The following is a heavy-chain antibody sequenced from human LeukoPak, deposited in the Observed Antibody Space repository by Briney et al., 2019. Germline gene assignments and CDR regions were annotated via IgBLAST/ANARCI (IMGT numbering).Heavy chain of an antibody. CDR2: ISYDGDSK. V-gene: IGHV3-30*18. CDR3: AKDGNYYYYGMEV. J-gene: IGHJ6*02. Sequence: PGGSLRLSCAASGFXFSSYGMHWVHQAPGKGLEWVATISYDGDSKFYADSVKGRFTISRDNSKNTLYLQMDSLRGEDTAVYYCAKDGNYYYYGMEVWGQGTTVTVSS. CDR1: GFXFSSYG.